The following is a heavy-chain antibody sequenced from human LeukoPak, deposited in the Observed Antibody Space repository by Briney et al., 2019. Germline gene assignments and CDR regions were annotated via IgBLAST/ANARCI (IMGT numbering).Heavy chain of an antibody. V-gene: IGHV4-59*08. D-gene: IGHD1-26*01. J-gene: IGHJ4*02. CDR2: IYYSGST. CDR3: ARHIKDIKWELPPYLDY. Sequence: SETLSLTCTVSGGSISSYYWSWIRQPPGKGLEWIGYIYYSGSTNYNPSLKSRVTISVDTSKNQFSLKLSSVTAADTAVYYCARHIKDIKWELPPYLDYWAREPWSPSPQ. CDR1: GGSISSYY.